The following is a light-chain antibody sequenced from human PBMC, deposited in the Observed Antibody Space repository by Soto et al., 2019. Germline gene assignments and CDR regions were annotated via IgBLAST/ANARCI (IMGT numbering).Light chain of an antibody. CDR3: TSYTSSNTWV. Sequence: QSALTQPASVSGSPGQSITISCTGTSSDVGDYNYVSWYQHHPGKAPKLMIYEVTNRPSGVSNRFSGSKSANTASLTISGLQAEDEADYYSTSYTSSNTWVFGGGTKLTVL. V-gene: IGLV2-14*01. CDR1: SSDVGDYNY. J-gene: IGLJ3*02. CDR2: EVT.